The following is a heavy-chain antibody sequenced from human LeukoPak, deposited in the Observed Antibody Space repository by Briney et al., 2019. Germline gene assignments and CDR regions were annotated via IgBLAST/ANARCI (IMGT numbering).Heavy chain of an antibody. Sequence: GGSLRLSCAASGFTFSSYSMNWVRQAPGKGPEWVSYISSSSSTIYYADSVKGRFTISRDNAKNSLYLQMNSLRAEDTAVYYCARDHYDSSGYYAWFDPCGQGTLVTVSS. CDR1: GFTFSSYS. J-gene: IGHJ5*02. CDR3: ARDHYDSSGYYAWFDP. CDR2: ISSSSSTI. D-gene: IGHD3-22*01. V-gene: IGHV3-48*01.